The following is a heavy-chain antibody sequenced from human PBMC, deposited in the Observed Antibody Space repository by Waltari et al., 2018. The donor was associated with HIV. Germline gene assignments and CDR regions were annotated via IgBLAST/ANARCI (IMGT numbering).Heavy chain of an antibody. V-gene: IGHV4-34*01. J-gene: IGHJ4*02. D-gene: IGHD4-17*01. CDR2: IKHSGST. Sequence: QVQLQQWGAGLLKPSETLSLTCAVYGGSFSGYYWSWIRKPPGKWLEWIGEIKHSGSTNYNPPPKSRVTISVDPSKNQFSLKLSAVTAADTAVYYCARERATVYGDYGVDYWGQGTLVTVSS. CDR1: GGSFSGYY. CDR3: ARERATVYGDYGVDY.